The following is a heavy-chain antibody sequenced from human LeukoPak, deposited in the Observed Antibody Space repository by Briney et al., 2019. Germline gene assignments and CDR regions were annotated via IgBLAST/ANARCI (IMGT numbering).Heavy chain of an antibody. V-gene: IGHV3-20*04. Sequence: GGSLRLSCAVSGFTFSNSGMHWVRQAPGKGLEWVSGINWNGGSIGYVDSVKGRFTISRDNAKNSLYLQMNSLRAEDTALYYCARDRDYSSAYYFAMDVWGQGTTVTVSS. CDR2: INWNGGSI. CDR3: ARDRDYSSAYYFAMDV. D-gene: IGHD3-10*01. J-gene: IGHJ6*02. CDR1: GFTFSNSG.